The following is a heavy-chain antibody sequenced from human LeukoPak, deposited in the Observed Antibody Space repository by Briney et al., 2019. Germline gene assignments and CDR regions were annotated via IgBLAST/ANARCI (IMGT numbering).Heavy chain of an antibody. J-gene: IGHJ3*02. CDR2: ISAYNGNT. V-gene: IGHV1-18*01. D-gene: IGHD1-26*01. Sequence: ASVKVSRKASGYTFTSYGISWVRQAPGQGLEWLGWISAYNGNTNYAQKLPGRVTMTTDTSTSTAYMELRSLRSDDTAVYYCARDLISRWELPNDAFDIWGQGTMVTVSS. CDR3: ARDLISRWELPNDAFDI. CDR1: GYTFTSYG.